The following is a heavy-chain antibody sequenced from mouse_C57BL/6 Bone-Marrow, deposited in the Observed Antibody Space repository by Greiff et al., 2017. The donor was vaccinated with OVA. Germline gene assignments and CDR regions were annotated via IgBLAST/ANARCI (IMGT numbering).Heavy chain of an antibody. D-gene: IGHD3-2*02. CDR3: ARRRGDSSGYEGYAMDY. CDR2: IYWDDDK. V-gene: IGHV8-12*01. Sequence: QVQLKESGPGILQSSQTLSLTCSFSGFSLSTSGMGVSWIRQPSGKGLEWLAHIYWDDDKRYTPSLKSRLTISKDTSRNQVFLKITSVDTADTATYYCARRRGDSSGYEGYAMDYWGQGTSVTVSS. CDR1: GFSLSTSGMG. J-gene: IGHJ4*01.